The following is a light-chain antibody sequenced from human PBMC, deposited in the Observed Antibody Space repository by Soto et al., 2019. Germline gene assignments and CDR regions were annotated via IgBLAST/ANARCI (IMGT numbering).Light chain of an antibody. CDR3: QRTCNRPRM. Sequence: DIQMTQSPSSLSASVGDRVTITCRASLTIGHSLSWFQQKAGKPPTLLIYGASALQRGVPARFSGSGSGTEFTLYISKMRREDLATYYCQRTCNRPRMFGQGTKV. V-gene: IGKV1-39*01. J-gene: IGKJ1*01. CDR1: LTIGHS. CDR2: GAS.